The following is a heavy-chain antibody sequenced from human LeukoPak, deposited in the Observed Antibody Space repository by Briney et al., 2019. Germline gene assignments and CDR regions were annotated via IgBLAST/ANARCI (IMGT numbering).Heavy chain of an antibody. CDR1: GYTFTYYY. V-gene: IGHV3-30*18. CDR2: ISYDGGNY. Sequence: SCKASGYTFTYYYMHWVRQAPGKGLQWVAAISYDGGNYWYTDSVKGRFTISRDNSKNTLYLQMNSPRAEDTAVYYCAKDRNYYGSGSLFEYWGQGTLVTVSS. J-gene: IGHJ4*02. CDR3: AKDRNYYGSGSLFEY. D-gene: IGHD3-10*01.